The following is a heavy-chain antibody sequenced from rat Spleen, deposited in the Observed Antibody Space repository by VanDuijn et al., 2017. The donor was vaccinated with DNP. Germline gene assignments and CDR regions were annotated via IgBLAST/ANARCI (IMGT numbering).Heavy chain of an antibody. V-gene: IGHV5-7*01. Sequence: EVQLVESGGGLVQPGRSLKLSCVVSGFTFSDYNMAWVRQAPKKGLKWVATISYDGTYTYYRDSVKGRFTGSRDNAKGTLYLQMDSLRSEDTATYYCARPDFWGPGTMVTVSS. J-gene: IGHJ1*01. CDR2: ISYDGTYT. CDR1: GFTFSDYN. CDR3: ARPDF.